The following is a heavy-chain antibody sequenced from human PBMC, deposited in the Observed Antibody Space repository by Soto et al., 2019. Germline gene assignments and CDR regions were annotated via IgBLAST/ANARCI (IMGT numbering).Heavy chain of an antibody. V-gene: IGHV4-61*01. CDR2: IYYSGTT. Sequence: QVELQASGPGLVKPSETLSLTCTVSGASLSSGSYYWRWIRQPPGKGLDRLGYIYYSGTTTYNPSLTSRVTLSVAASKNQFSLKLKSVSAADSAVYCFARTASPYFDLLSAFVPWGQGVLITLSS. J-gene: IGHJ5*02. CDR1: GASLSSGSYY. D-gene: IGHD3-9*01. CDR3: ARTASPYFDLLSAFVP.